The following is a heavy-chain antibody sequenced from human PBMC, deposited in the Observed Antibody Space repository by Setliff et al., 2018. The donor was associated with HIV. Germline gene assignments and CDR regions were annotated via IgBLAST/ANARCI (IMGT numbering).Heavy chain of an antibody. J-gene: IGHJ4*01. D-gene: IGHD3-10*01. CDR3: ARPRLYGTYFDY. CDR2: IYSDGNT. Sequence: GGSLRLSCAASGFTVSTSYMSWIRQAPGKGLEWASTIYSDGNTYHADSVKGRFTLSRDNTKNTLYLQMDSLRPEDTAVYYCARPRLYGTYFDYWGQGALVTVSS. CDR1: GFTVSTSY. V-gene: IGHV3-66*02.